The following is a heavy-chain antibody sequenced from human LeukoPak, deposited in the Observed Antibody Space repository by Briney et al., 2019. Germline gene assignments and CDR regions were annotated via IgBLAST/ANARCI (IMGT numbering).Heavy chain of an antibody. CDR3: ARPPPRQRNYNPPNDY. J-gene: IGHJ4*02. V-gene: IGHV3-21*01. CDR1: GFTFSSYS. CDR2: ISRSSSYI. D-gene: IGHD1-1*01. Sequence: GGSLRLSCAASGFTFSSYSMNWVRQAPGKGLEGVSSISRSSSYIYYPDSVKGRFTISRDNAKNSLYLQMTSLRAEDTAVYYCARPPPRQRNYNPPNDYWGQGTLVTVSS.